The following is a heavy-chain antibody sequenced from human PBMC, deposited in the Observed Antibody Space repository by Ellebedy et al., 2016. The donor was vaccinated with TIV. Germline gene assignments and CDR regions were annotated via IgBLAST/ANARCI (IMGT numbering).Heavy chain of an antibody. CDR1: GGTFNSNA. V-gene: IGHV1-69*13. CDR3: ARAFSGYDRWVEAHFDA. Sequence: AASVKVSCKASGGTFNSNAISWVRQAPGQGLEWMGGVIPNFATRHYAQKFQGRVTVTADEYTSTVYMELINLRSDDTAVYYCARAFSGYDRWVEAHFDAWGPGTLVTVSS. J-gene: IGHJ4*02. CDR2: VIPNFATR. D-gene: IGHD5-12*01.